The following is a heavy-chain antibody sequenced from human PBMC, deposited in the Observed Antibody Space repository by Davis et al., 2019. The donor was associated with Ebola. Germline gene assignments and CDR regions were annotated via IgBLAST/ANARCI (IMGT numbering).Heavy chain of an antibody. CDR2: MNPNSGNT. D-gene: IGHD6-19*01. J-gene: IGHJ5*02. CDR3: ARSIAVAGMSWFDP. V-gene: IGHV1-8*01. Sequence: ASVKVSCKASGYTFTSYDINWVRQATGQGLEWMGWMNPNSGNTGYAQKFQGRVTMTRNTSISTAYMELSSLRSEDTAVYYCARSIAVAGMSWFDPWGQGTLVTVSS. CDR1: GYTFTSYD.